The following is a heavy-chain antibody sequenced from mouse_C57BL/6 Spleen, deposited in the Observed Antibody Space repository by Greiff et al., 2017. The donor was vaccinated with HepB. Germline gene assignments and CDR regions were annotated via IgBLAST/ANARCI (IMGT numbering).Heavy chain of an antibody. CDR1: GYTFTSYG. J-gene: IGHJ3*01. Sequence: QVQLKQSGAELARPGASVKLSCKASGYTFTSYGISWVKQRTGQGLEWIGEIYPRSGNTYYNEKFKGKATLTADKSSSTAYMELRSLTSEDSAVYFCARRNSYYDYDRGFAYWGQGTLVTVSA. CDR3: ARRNSYYDYDRGFAY. V-gene: IGHV1-81*01. CDR2: IYPRSGNT. D-gene: IGHD2-4*01.